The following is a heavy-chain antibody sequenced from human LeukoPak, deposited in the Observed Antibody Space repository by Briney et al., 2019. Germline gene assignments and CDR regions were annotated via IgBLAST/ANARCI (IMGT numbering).Heavy chain of an antibody. J-gene: IGHJ1*01. CDR3: ARSVDCGSTSCYKLGYFQH. Sequence: ASVKVSCKASGYTFTSYGISWVRQAPGQGLEWMGWISAYNGNTNYAQKLQGRVTMTTDTSTSTAYMELRSLRSDDTAVYYCARSVDCGSTSCYKLGYFQHWGQGTLVTVSS. CDR1: GYTFTSYG. D-gene: IGHD2-2*02. CDR2: ISAYNGNT. V-gene: IGHV1-18*01.